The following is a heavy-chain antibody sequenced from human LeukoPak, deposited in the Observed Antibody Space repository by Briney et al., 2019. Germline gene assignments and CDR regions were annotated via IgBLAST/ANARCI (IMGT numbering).Heavy chain of an antibody. V-gene: IGHV3-30*04. CDR2: ISYDGSNK. D-gene: IGHD3-9*01. Sequence: PGGSLRLSCAASGFTFSSYAMHWVRQAPGKGLEWVAVISYDGSNKYYADSVKGRFTISRDNSKNTLYLQMNSLRAEDTAVYYCARDPTWSTLRYFDWFLDYWGQGTLVTVSS. CDR3: ARDPTWSTLRYFDWFLDY. J-gene: IGHJ4*02. CDR1: GFTFSSYA.